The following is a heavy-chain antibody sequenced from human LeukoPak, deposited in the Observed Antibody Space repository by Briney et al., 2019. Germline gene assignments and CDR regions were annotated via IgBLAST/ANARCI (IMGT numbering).Heavy chain of an antibody. V-gene: IGHV3-43*02. CDR1: GFTFDDYA. J-gene: IGHJ4*02. D-gene: IGHD4-17*01. Sequence: GGSLRLSCAASGFTFDDYAMHWVRQAPGKGLEWVSLISGDGGSTYYADSVKGRFTISRDNSKNSLYLQMNSLRTEDTALYYCEKGGGRPAYGDYGEWDFDYWGQGTLVTVSS. CDR2: ISGDGGST. CDR3: EKGGGRPAYGDYGEWDFDY.